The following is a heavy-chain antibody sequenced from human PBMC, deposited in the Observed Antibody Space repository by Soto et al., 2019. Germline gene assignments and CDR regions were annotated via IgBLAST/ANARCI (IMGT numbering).Heavy chain of an antibody. Sequence: VQLVESGGGVVQPGRSLRLSCAASGFTFSSYGMHWVRQAPGKGLEWVAVIWYDGSNKYYADSVKGRFTISRDNSKNPLYLQMNSLRAEDTAVYYCARGLGPDYYGSGSTVQDYWGQGTLVTVSS. CDR1: GFTFSSYG. CDR2: IWYDGSNK. J-gene: IGHJ4*02. V-gene: IGHV3-33*01. D-gene: IGHD3-10*01. CDR3: ARGLGPDYYGSGSTVQDY.